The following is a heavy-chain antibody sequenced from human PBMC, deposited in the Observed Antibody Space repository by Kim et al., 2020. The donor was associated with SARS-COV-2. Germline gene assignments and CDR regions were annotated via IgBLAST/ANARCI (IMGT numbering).Heavy chain of an antibody. Sequence: TEYAASVKGRFTISRDDSKSIAYLQMNSLKTEDTAVYYCTRGPGIRAFDIWGQGTMVTVSS. J-gene: IGHJ3*02. CDR2: T. D-gene: IGHD2-21*02. CDR3: TRGPGIRAFDI. V-gene: IGHV3-49*02.